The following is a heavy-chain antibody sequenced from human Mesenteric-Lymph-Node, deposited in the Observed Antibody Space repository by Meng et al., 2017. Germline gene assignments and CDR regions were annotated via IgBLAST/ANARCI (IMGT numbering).Heavy chain of an antibody. D-gene: IGHD1-26*01. Sequence: QRVQSGAGVKKPGSSVKVSCKASGGTFTSDAISWGRHASGQGLEWMGGIIPIFGTANYAQRFQGRVTITADESTSTAYMELSSLRSEDTAVYYCARDRGSGSYYAGGFDYWGQGTLVTVSS. J-gene: IGHJ4*02. CDR1: GGTFTSDA. CDR2: IIPIFGTA. V-gene: IGHV1-69*01. CDR3: ARDRGSGSYYAGGFDY.